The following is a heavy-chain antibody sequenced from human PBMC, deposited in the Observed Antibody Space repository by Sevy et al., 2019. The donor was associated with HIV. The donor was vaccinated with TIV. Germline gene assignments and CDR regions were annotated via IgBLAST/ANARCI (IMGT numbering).Heavy chain of an antibody. CDR1: GYTFTSYG. J-gene: IGHJ6*03. V-gene: IGHV1-18*01. CDR3: ARSPIVVVPAATYYYYMDV. D-gene: IGHD2-2*01. Sequence: ASMKVSCKASGYTFTSYGISWVRQAPGQGLEWMGWISAYNGNTNYAQKLQGRVTMTTDTSTSTAYMELRSLRSDDTAVYYCARSPIVVVPAATYYYYMDVWGKGTTVTVSS. CDR2: ISAYNGNT.